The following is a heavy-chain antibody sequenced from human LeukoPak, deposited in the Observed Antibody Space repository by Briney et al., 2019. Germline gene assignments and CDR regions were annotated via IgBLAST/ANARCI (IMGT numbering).Heavy chain of an antibody. D-gene: IGHD3-10*01. CDR2: MNSDGTTT. V-gene: IGHV3-74*01. CDR3: ARGRGPYGWFDP. J-gene: IGHJ5*02. CDR1: GFTSSDYW. Sequence: GGSLRLSCATSGFTSSDYWMHWVRHAPGKGLVWVSRMNSDGTTTNYADSVKGRFTISRDNAKNTLYLQMNSLRAEDTAVYYCARGRGPYGWFDPWGQGTLVTVSS.